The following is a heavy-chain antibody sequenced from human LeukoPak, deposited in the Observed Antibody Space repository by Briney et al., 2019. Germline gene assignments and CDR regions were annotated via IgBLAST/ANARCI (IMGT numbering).Heavy chain of an antibody. CDR3: ARGLYYGGNQRAHDAFDI. CDR1: GYIFTDYY. D-gene: IGHD4-23*01. CDR2: FNPASGGT. J-gene: IGHJ3*02. Sequence: ASVKVSCKASGYIFTDYYMHWVRQAPGQGREWMGWFNPASGGTKYAQKFRGRVTMTRDTSINTAYMELSSLGLDDTAVYYCARGLYYGGNQRAHDAFDIWGQGTLVTVSS. V-gene: IGHV1-2*02.